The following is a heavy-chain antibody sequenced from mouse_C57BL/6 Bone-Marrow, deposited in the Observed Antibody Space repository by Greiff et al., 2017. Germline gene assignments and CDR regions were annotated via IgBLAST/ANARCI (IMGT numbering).Heavy chain of an antibody. CDR1: GFTFSSYA. Sequence: EVQLVESGGGLVKPGGSLKLSCAASGFTFSSYAMSWVRQTPEKRLEWVATISDGGSYTYYPDNVKGRFTISRDNAKNHLYLQMSHLKSEDTAMXYCARDREPITTVVATRYFDVWGTGTTVTVSS. CDR3: ARDREPITTVVATRYFDV. J-gene: IGHJ1*03. V-gene: IGHV5-4*01. D-gene: IGHD1-1*01. CDR2: ISDGGSYT.